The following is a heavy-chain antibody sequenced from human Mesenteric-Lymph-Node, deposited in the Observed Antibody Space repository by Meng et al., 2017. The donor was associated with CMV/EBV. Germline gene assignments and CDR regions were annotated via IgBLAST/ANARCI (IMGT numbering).Heavy chain of an antibody. V-gene: IGHV3-23*01. Sequence: GESLKISCAASGFTFSSYAMNWVRQGPGKGLEWVSTISAAGSTTYYADSVRGRFTISRDNSKNTLYLQTNSLRVEDTAVYYCAKNQGGVLPEVDVWGQGTTVTVSS. D-gene: IGHD1-14*01. CDR2: ISAAGSTT. CDR1: GFTFSSYA. CDR3: AKNQGGVLPEVDV. J-gene: IGHJ6*02.